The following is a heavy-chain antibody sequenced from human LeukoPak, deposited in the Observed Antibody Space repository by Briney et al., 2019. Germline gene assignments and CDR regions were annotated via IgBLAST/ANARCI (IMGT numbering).Heavy chain of an antibody. D-gene: IGHD1-26*01. Sequence: GASVKVSCTASGFTFTGYYMHWVRQAPGQGLEWMGWIKPNSGGTNYAQKFQGRVTMTRDTSINTAFMEVSRLRSDDTAMYYCTRGNDGSYYFDYWGQGSLVTVSS. CDR1: GFTFTGYY. V-gene: IGHV1-2*02. CDR3: TRGNDGSYYFDY. CDR2: IKPNSGGT. J-gene: IGHJ4*02.